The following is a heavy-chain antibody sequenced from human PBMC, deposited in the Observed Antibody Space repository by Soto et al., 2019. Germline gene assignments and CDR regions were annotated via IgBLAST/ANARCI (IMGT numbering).Heavy chain of an antibody. Sequence: SETLSLTCVVSGGSISSTRNYWAWIRQSPGKGLEWIGTINHSGTTNYNPSLKSRVTISVDTSKNQLSLKLSSVTAADTAVYYCARARGSVGAIRRKFDPWGQGTLVTVSS. CDR1: GGSISSTRNY. J-gene: IGHJ5*02. V-gene: IGHV4-39*07. CDR3: ARARGSVGAIRRKFDP. CDR2: INHSGTT. D-gene: IGHD1-26*01.